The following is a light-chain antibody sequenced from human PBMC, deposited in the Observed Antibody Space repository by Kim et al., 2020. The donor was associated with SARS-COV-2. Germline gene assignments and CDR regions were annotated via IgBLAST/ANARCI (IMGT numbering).Light chain of an antibody. V-gene: IGKV3-20*01. Sequence: PGERATLSCRASQSVSSSYLAWYQQKPGQAPRLLIYGASSRATGIPDRFSGSGSGTDFTLTISRLEPEDFAVYYCQQYGTSPFTFGPGTKVDIK. CDR3: QQYGTSPFT. CDR2: GAS. CDR1: QSVSSSY. J-gene: IGKJ3*01.